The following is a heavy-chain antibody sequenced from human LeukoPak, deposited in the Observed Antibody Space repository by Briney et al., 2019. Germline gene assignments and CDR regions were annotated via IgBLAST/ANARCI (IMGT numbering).Heavy chain of an antibody. J-gene: IGHJ5*02. V-gene: IGHV4-34*01. Sequence: SETLSLTCAVYGGSFSGYYWGWIRQPPGEGLEWIGEINHSGSTNYNPSLKSRVTISVDTSKNQFSLKLSSVTAADTAVYYCARGGIITMVRGVIIRNWFDPWGQGTLVTVSS. D-gene: IGHD3-10*01. CDR3: ARGGIITMVRGVIIRNWFDP. CDR2: INHSGST. CDR1: GGSFSGYY.